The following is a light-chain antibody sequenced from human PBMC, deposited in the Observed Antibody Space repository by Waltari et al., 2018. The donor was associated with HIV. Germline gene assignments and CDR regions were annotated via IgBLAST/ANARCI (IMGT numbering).Light chain of an antibody. Sequence: QSALTQPPSASGSPGQSVTISCTGTSRDVEGCNSVSWYQPLPGKAPKLMIFEVNKRPSGVPDRFSGSQSGNTASLTVSGLQPEDEADYYCSSHAGSNLFVVFGGGTKLTVL. CDR3: SSHAGSNLFVV. V-gene: IGLV2-8*01. CDR1: SRDVEGCNS. CDR2: EVN. J-gene: IGLJ2*01.